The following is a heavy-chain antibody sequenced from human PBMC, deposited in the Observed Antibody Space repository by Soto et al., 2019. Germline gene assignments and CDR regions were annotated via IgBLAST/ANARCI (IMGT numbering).Heavy chain of an antibody. CDR2: IDTSGGVT. Sequence: GGSLRLSCTASGFTFSSFFMNWGRQAPGKGPEWVSGIDTSGGVTKYADSVKGRFTISRDNSKNTLYLQMNSLRAEDTAVYYCARDYDSSGYPRYYFDYWGQGTLVTVSS. CDR3: ARDYDSSGYPRYYFDY. V-gene: IGHV3-23*01. D-gene: IGHD3-22*01. CDR1: GFTFSSFF. J-gene: IGHJ4*02.